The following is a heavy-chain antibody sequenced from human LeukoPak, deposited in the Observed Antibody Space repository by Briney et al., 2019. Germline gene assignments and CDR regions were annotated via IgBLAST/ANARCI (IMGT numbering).Heavy chain of an antibody. CDR3: VRRGGTFFDY. CDR1: GYTFTDYH. D-gene: IGHD3-16*01. CDR2: INSNTGGT. J-gene: IGHJ4*02. Sequence: ASVKVSFKSSGYTFTDYHIHWVRQAPGQGLEWMAWINSNTGGTNFAKNFQGRVTLSRDTSITTAYMELSRLDFGDTAIYYCVRRGGTFFDYWGQGALVTVSS. V-gene: IGHV1-2*02.